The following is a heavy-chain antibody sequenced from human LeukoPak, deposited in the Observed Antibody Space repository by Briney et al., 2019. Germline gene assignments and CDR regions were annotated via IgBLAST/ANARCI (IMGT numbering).Heavy chain of an antibody. Sequence: PGGSLRLSCAASGFTFSNYEMNWVRQAPGKGLEWISYIRSSSTIYYADSVKGRFTISRDNSENTLFLRMNSLRAEDTAVYYCAKATGYLLWGQGTLVIVSS. CDR3: AKATGYLL. D-gene: IGHD1-14*01. CDR1: GFTFSNYE. CDR2: IRSSSTI. V-gene: IGHV3-48*03. J-gene: IGHJ4*02.